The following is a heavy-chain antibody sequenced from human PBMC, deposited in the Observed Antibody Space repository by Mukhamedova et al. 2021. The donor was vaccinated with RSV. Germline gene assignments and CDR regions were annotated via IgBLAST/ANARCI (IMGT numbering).Heavy chain of an antibody. V-gene: IGHV5-10-1*01. D-gene: IGHD6-13*01. CDR2: IDPSDSYT. J-gene: IGHJ4*02. CDR3: ARHRSDSNSWELPH. Sequence: GKGLEWMGRIDPSDSYTNYSPSFQGHVTISADKSISTAYLQWSSLKASDTAMYYCARHRSDSNSWELPHWGQGTLVTVSS.